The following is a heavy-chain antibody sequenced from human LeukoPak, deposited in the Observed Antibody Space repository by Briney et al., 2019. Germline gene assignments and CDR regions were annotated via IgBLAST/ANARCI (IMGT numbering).Heavy chain of an antibody. J-gene: IGHJ6*02. Sequence: PSETLSLTCAVSGGSISSGGYSWSWIRQPPGKGLEWIGYIYHSGSTYYNPSLKSRVTISVDRSKNQFSLKLSSVTAADTAVYYCARGRYCSSTSCYRRGYYYYGMDVWGQGTTVTV. CDR3: ARGRYCSSTSCYRRGYYYYGMDV. CDR1: GGSISSGGYS. V-gene: IGHV4-30-2*01. D-gene: IGHD2-2*02. CDR2: IYHSGST.